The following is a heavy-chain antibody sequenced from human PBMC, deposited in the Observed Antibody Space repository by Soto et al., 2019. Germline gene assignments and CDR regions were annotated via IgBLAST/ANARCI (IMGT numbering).Heavy chain of an antibody. V-gene: IGHV3-43D*04. CDR3: AKAQRGRKRPFFGQARPYDPYSAMDI. CDR2: ISWDCSNT. Sequence: GGSLRLSCAASGFTFDDYAMHWVRQAPGKGLEWVSLISWDCSNTYYADSEKGRFNISRDNSKNSLYLQMNSLRPEDTALYYCAKAQRGRKRPFFGQARPYDPYSAMDIWGQGTTVTVSS. D-gene: IGHD3-3*01. CDR1: GFTFDDYA. J-gene: IGHJ6*02.